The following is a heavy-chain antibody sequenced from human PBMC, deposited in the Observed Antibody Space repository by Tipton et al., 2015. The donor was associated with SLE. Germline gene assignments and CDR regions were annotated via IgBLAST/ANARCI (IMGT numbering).Heavy chain of an antibody. D-gene: IGHD3-10*01. Sequence: TLSLTCSVSGYSLTSWYYWGWLRQTPGKGLGWIGSFAHSGSTFYNPSLRTRVSISTDTSKNEFSLRLTSVTAADTAVYYCARGGLTLFSMVTSDYWGQGTLVTVSA. J-gene: IGHJ4*02. CDR1: GYSLTSWYY. V-gene: IGHV4-38-2*02. CDR3: ARGGLTLFSMVTSDY. CDR2: FAHSGST.